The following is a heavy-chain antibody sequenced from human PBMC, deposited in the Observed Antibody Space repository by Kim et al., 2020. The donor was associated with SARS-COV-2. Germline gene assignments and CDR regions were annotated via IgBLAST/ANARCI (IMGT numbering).Heavy chain of an antibody. D-gene: IGHD3-16*01. Sequence: GGSLRLSCTASGFTFGDYAMSWVRQAPGKGLEWVGFIRSKAYGGTTEYAASVKGRFTISRDDSKSIAYLQMNSLKTEDTAVYYCTRADSFGELWGASYYGGQGTLVTVSS. CDR1: GFTFGDYA. CDR2: IRSKAYGGTT. CDR3: TRADSFGELWGASYY. V-gene: IGHV3-49*04. J-gene: IGHJ4*02.